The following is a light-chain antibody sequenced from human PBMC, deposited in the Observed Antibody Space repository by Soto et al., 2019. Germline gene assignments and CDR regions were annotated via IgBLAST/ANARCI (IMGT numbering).Light chain of an antibody. J-gene: IGLJ1*01. CDR1: SSDIGGYIF. V-gene: IGLV2-14*01. CDR3: VSYTARSSYV. Sequence: QSALTQPASVSGSPGQSITVSCTGTSSDIGGYIFVSWYQQHPGKAPKLMIYDINNRPSGVSKRFSGSKSGNTASLTISGLQAEDEADYYCVSYTARSSYVFGTGPKLTVL. CDR2: DIN.